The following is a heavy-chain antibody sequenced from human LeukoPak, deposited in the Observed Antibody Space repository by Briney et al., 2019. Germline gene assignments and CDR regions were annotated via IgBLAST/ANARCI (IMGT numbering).Heavy chain of an antibody. D-gene: IGHD3-3*01. J-gene: IGHJ4*02. Sequence: PSETLSLTCVFYGGSFSGYHWSWIRQPPGKGLEWIGEINDIGSTNYNPSLKTRVTISVDMSKNHFSVNLTSVTAADTGVYFCGSGPHQEWPPIQYWGQGSLVTVSS. CDR3: GSGPHQEWPPIQY. CDR1: GGSFSGYH. V-gene: IGHV4-34*01. CDR2: INDIGST.